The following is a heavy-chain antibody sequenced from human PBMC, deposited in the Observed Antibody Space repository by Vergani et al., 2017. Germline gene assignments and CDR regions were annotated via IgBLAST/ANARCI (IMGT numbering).Heavy chain of an antibody. CDR3: ARELEGSGWHDAFDI. V-gene: IGHV3-21*01. D-gene: IGHD6-19*01. CDR2: ISSSSSYI. CDR1: GFTFSSYS. Sequence: VQLVESGGGVVQPGRSLRLSCAASGFTFSSYSMNWVRQAPGKGLEWVSSISSSSSYIYYADSVKGRFTISRDNAKNSLYLQMNSLRAEDTAVYYCARELEGSGWHDAFDIWGQGTMVTVSS. J-gene: IGHJ3*02.